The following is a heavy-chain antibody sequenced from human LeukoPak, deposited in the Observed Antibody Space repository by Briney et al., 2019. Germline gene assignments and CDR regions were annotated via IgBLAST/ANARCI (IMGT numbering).Heavy chain of an antibody. Sequence: SQTLSLTCAVSVASDTHGGFSWTWVRQPPGKGLEWLALISYSGSAHYTLSLKSRLSISVDTSKNQFSLKLTSVTAADTAVYYCARVRQWEILGAFDLWGQGTTVTVSS. CDR3: ARVRQWEILGAFDL. D-gene: IGHD1-26*01. CDR1: VASDTHGGFS. CDR2: ISYSGSA. V-gene: IGHV4-30-4*07. J-gene: IGHJ3*01.